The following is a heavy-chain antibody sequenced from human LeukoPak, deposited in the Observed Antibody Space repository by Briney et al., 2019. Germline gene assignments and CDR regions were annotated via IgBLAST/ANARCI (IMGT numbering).Heavy chain of an antibody. V-gene: IGHV3-48*03. Sequence: GGSLRLSCAASGFTFSSYEMNWVRQAPGKGLEWVSYISSSGSTIYYADSVKGRFTISRDNAKNSPYLQMNSLRAEDTAVYYCARDCGREGFDYWGQGTLVTVSS. CDR3: ARDCGREGFDY. CDR1: GFTFSSYE. J-gene: IGHJ4*02. CDR2: ISSSGSTI.